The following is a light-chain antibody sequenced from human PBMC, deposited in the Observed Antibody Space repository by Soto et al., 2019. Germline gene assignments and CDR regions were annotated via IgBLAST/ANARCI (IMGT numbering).Light chain of an antibody. CDR1: QTITNNY. V-gene: IGKV3-20*01. CDR3: EQYGSSPYT. CDR2: GAS. Sequence: EIVLTQSPGTLSLSPGERVTLSCRASQTITNNYVAWYQQKPGQAPRLLIFGASNRANGIPARFGGSGSGTDFSLTISKLEPADFAVYYCEQYGSSPYTFGQGTKL. J-gene: IGKJ2*01.